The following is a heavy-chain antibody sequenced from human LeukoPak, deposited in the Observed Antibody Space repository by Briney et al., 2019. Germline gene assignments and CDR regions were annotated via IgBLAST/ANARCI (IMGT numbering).Heavy chain of an antibody. J-gene: IGHJ5*02. D-gene: IGHD6-13*01. CDR2: IYYSGST. CDR3: ARAGSSSWYTWFDP. Sequence: SETLSLTCTVSGGSISIYYWSWIRQPPGKGLEWIGYIYYSGSTNYNPSLKSRVTISVDTSKNQFSLKLSSVTAADTAVYYCARAGSSSWYTWFDPWGQGTLVTVSS. CDR1: GGSISIYY. V-gene: IGHV4-59*01.